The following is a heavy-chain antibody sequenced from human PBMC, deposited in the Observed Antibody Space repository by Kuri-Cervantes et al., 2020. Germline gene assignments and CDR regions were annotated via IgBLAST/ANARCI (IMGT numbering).Heavy chain of an antibody. J-gene: IGHJ4*02. D-gene: IGHD3-22*01. CDR2: INHSGST. CDR3: ARGITMIVVVIPYFDY. Sequence: SETLSLTCAVYGGSFSNYYWSWIRQPPGKGLEWIGEINHSGSTNYNPSLKSRVTISVDTSKNQFSLKLSSVTAADTAVYYCARGITMIVVVIPYFDYWGQGTLVTVSS. CDR1: GGSFSNYY. V-gene: IGHV4-34*01.